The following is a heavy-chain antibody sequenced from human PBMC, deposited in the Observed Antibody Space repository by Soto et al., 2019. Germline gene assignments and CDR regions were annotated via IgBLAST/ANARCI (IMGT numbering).Heavy chain of an antibody. CDR3: ARDSITNYYGTSGYLLLYW. CDR1: GCIFTTDA. CDR2: ISGAGRDT. J-gene: IGHJ4*02. V-gene: IGHV3-23*01. D-gene: IGHD3-22*01. Sequence: GSLILSCSGSGCIFTTDAISCVRQAPGKGLEWVSAISGAGRDTHYADSVKGRFTISRDSSKNTLYLQMNSLRAEDSAVYYCARDSITNYYGTSGYLLLYWWGPGTLVNVSA.